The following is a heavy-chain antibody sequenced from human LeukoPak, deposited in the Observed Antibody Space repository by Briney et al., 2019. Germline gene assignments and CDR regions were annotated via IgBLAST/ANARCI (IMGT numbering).Heavy chain of an antibody. D-gene: IGHD3-3*01. CDR1: GYTFISYY. CDR2: INPSGGST. CDR3: ARGLGGDFWSGYGRGGWFDP. V-gene: IGHV1-46*01. Sequence: GASVKVSFKASGYTFISYYMHWVRQAPGQGLEWMGIINPSGGSTSYAQKFQGRVTMTRDTSTSTVYMDLSSLRSEDTAVYYCARGLGGDFWSGYGRGGWFDPWGQGTLVTVSS. J-gene: IGHJ5*02.